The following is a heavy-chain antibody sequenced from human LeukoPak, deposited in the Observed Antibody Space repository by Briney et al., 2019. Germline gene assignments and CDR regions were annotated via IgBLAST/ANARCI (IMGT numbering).Heavy chain of an antibody. Sequence: ASVKVSCKASGYTFTGYHMHWVRQAPGQGLEWMGWINPNSGGTNYAQKFQGRVTMTRDTSISTAYMELSRLRSDDTAVYYCARSYSSGWYYFDYWGQGTLVTVSS. CDR1: GYTFTGYH. J-gene: IGHJ4*02. CDR2: INPNSGGT. D-gene: IGHD6-19*01. V-gene: IGHV1-2*02. CDR3: ARSYSSGWYYFDY.